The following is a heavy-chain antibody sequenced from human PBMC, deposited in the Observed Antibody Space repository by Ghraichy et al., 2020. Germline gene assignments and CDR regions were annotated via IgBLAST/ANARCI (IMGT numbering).Heavy chain of an antibody. CDR1: GYTFTSYD. CDR2: MNPNSGNT. V-gene: IGHV1-8*01. Sequence: ASVKVSCKASGYTFTSYDINWVRQATGQGLEWMGWMNPNSGNTGYAQKFQGRVTMTRNTSISTAYMELSSLRSEDTAVYYCATLDYDFWSGYHYWGQGTLVTVSS. D-gene: IGHD3-3*01. CDR3: ATLDYDFWSGYHY. J-gene: IGHJ4*02.